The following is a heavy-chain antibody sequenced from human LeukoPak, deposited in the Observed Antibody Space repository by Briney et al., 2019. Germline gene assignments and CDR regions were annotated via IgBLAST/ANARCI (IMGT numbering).Heavy chain of an antibody. J-gene: IGHJ4*02. CDR1: GDSINRDYY. CDR2: MYHSGST. Sequence: SETLSLTCTVSGDSINRDYYWGWLRQPPGKGLEWIGSMYHSGSTHYNPSLRSRVTFSVDTSKNQFALKLSSVTAADTAVYYCARDDVGIAAAGGIYWGQGTLVTVSS. D-gene: IGHD6-13*01. CDR3: ARDDVGIAAAGGIY. V-gene: IGHV4-38-2*02.